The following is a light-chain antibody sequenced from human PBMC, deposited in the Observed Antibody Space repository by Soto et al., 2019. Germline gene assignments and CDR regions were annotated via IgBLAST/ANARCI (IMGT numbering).Light chain of an antibody. CDR2: ENN. V-gene: IGLV1-51*02. Sequence: QSVLTQPPSVSAAPGQKVTISCSGSSSNIGNNYVSWYQQLPGTAPKLLIYENNKRPSGIPDRFSGSKSGTSATLGITGLQTGDEAGYYCGTWDSSLSAGEFGGGTQLTVL. CDR3: GTWDSSLSAGE. J-gene: IGLJ3*02. CDR1: SSNIGNNY.